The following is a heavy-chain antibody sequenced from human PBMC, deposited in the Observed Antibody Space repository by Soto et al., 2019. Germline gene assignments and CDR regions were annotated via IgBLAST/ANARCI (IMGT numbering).Heavy chain of an antibody. CDR3: ARFLWDDRYHSFLDP. Sequence: QVQLQESGPGLVKPSETLSLTCTVSGGSVSSGSYYWSWIRQPPGKGLAWIGYIYYSGSTNYNPSLKSRVTISVDTSKNQFSLKLSSVTAADTAVYYCARFLWDDRYHSFLDPWGQGTLVTVSS. J-gene: IGHJ5*02. V-gene: IGHV4-61*01. D-gene: IGHD3-22*01. CDR2: IYYSGST. CDR1: GGSVSSGSYY.